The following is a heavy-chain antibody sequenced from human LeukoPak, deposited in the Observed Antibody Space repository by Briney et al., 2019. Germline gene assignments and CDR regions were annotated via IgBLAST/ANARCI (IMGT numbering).Heavy chain of an antibody. Sequence: GESLKISCKGSGYTFTNSWIAWVRQMPGKGLEWMGIIYPGDSNTRYSPSFQGQVTVSADKSINTAYLQWSSLKASDTAMYYCAKLLGGASRPGFDYWGQGTLVTVSS. J-gene: IGHJ4*02. CDR2: IYPGDSNT. D-gene: IGHD6-6*01. CDR3: AKLLGGASRPGFDY. CDR1: GYTFTNSW. V-gene: IGHV5-51*01.